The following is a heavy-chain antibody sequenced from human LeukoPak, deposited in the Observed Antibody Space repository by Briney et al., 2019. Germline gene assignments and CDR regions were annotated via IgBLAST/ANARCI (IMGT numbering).Heavy chain of an antibody. Sequence: GRSLRLSCAASGFTFRNYGMHWVRQAPGKGLDWVAVISYDGSSKYYADSVNGRFTISRDNSKNTLYLQMNSLRAEDTAVYYCAKVRYFGPSAFDIWGQGTMVTVSS. CDR3: AKVRYFGPSAFDI. CDR1: GFTFRNYG. CDR2: ISYDGSSK. V-gene: IGHV3-30*18. D-gene: IGHD3-9*01. J-gene: IGHJ3*02.